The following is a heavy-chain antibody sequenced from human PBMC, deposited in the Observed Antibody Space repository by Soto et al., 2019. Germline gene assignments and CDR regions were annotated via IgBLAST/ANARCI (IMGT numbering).Heavy chain of an antibody. CDR3: ARVIATAINWFDP. V-gene: IGHV4-4*02. CDR2: IYHSGST. Sequence: QVQLQESGPGLVKPSGTLSLTCAVSGGSISSSNWWSWVRQPPGKGLEWIGEIYHSGSTNYNPSLKGRVSXSXEXXKNQFSLKLSSVTAADTAVYYCARVIATAINWFDPWGQGTLVTVSS. J-gene: IGHJ5*02. CDR1: GGSISSSNW. D-gene: IGHD6-13*01.